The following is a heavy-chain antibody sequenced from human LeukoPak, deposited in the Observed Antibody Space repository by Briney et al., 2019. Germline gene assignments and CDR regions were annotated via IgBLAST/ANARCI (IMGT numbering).Heavy chain of an antibody. Sequence: ASVKVSCKASGYTFTGYYMHWVRQAPGQGLEWMGWINPNSGGTNYAQKFQGRVTMTRDTSISTAYMELSRLRSDDTAVYYCAREDTMVRGAIQGFDYWGQGTLVTVSS. CDR1: GYTFTGYY. V-gene: IGHV1-2*02. D-gene: IGHD3-10*01. J-gene: IGHJ4*02. CDR3: AREDTMVRGAIQGFDY. CDR2: INPNSGGT.